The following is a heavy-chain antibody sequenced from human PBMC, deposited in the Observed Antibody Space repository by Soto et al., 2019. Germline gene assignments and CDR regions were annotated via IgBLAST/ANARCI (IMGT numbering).Heavy chain of an antibody. V-gene: IGHV4-39*01. J-gene: IGHJ4*01. CDR3: ARAPPWTTLTSYYFDY. D-gene: IGHD4-4*01. Sequence: SETLSLTCTVSGGSISSSSYCWGWIRQPPGKGLEWIGSIYYSGSTYYNPSLKSRVTISVDTSKNQFSLKLSSVTAADTAVYYCARAPPWTTLTSYYFDYWGHGTLVTVSS. CDR2: IYYSGST. CDR1: GGSISSSSYC.